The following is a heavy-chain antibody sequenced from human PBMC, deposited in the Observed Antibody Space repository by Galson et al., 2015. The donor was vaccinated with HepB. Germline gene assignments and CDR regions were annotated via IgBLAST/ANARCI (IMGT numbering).Heavy chain of an antibody. V-gene: IGHV3-23*01. CDR1: GFTFSSYA. CDR3: AKDFMVRGVIIGASFDY. J-gene: IGHJ4*02. D-gene: IGHD3-10*01. Sequence: SLRLSCAASGFTFSSYAMSWVRQAPGKGLEWVSAISGSGGSTYYADSVKGRFTISRDNSKNTLYLQMNSLRAEDTAVYYCAKDFMVRGVIIGASFDYWGQGTLVTVSS. CDR2: ISGSGGST.